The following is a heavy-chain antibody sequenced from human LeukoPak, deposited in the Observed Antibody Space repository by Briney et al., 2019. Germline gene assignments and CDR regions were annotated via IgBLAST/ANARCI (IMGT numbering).Heavy chain of an antibody. CDR1: GLTFDDYA. CDR3: ALAVAGNLAFDI. V-gene: IGHV3-9*01. Sequence: QTGGSLRLSCAASGLTFDDYAMHWVRQAPGKGLEWVSGISWNSGSIGYADSVKGRFTISRDNAKNSLYLQMNSLRAEDTALYYCALAVAGNLAFDIWGQGTMVTVSS. D-gene: IGHD6-19*01. CDR2: ISWNSGSI. J-gene: IGHJ3*02.